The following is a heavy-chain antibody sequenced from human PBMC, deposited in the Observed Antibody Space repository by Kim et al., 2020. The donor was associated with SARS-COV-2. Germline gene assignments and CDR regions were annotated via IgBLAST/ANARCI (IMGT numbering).Heavy chain of an antibody. V-gene: IGHV3-74*01. CDR1: GFTFSNYW. D-gene: IGHD3-3*01. J-gene: IGHJ4*02. CDR2: IKYDGSTT. Sequence: GGSLRLSCAASGFTFSNYWMHWVRQAPGKGLVWVSRIKYDGSTTIYADSVKGRFTISRDNAKNTLYLQMNSLRVEDTAVYYCTRDLDWLLFDYWGQGPLVTVSS. CDR3: TRDLDWLLFDY.